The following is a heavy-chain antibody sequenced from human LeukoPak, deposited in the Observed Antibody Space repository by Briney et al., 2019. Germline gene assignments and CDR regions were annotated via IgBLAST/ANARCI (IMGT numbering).Heavy chain of an antibody. V-gene: IGHV4-34*01. CDR3: ARCEELLGLLP. D-gene: IGHD1-26*01. J-gene: IGHJ4*02. CDR2: INHSGST. CDR1: GGSFSGYY. Sequence: SETLSLTCAVYGGSFSGYYWSWIRQPPGKGLEWIGEINHSGSTNYNPSLKSRVTISVDTPKNQFSLKLSSVTAADTAVYYCARCEELLGLLPWGQGTLVTVSS.